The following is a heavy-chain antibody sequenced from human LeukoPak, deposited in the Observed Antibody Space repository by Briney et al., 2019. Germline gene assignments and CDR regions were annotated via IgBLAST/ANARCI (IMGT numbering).Heavy chain of an antibody. J-gene: IGHJ4*02. V-gene: IGHV4-31*03. CDR1: GGSISSGGYY. CDR2: IYYSGST. CDR3: ARDLVGEAGDYYFDY. D-gene: IGHD3-16*01. Sequence: PSQTLSLTCTVSGGSISSGGYYWSWIRQHPGKGLEWIGYIYYSGSTYYNPSLKSRVTISVDTSKNQFSLKLSSVTAAGTAVYYCARDLVGEAGDYYFDYWGQGTLVTVSS.